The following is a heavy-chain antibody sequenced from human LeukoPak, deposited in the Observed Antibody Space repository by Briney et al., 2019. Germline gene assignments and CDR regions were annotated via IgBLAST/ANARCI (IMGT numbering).Heavy chain of an antibody. CDR2: ISSNGGST. J-gene: IGHJ4*02. Sequence: GSLRLSCSASGFTFSSYAMHWVRQAPGKGLEYVSAISSNGGSTYYADSVKGRFTISRDNSKNTLYLQMSSLRAEDTAVYYCVKDGARDYYDSSGYPSYFDYWGQGTLVTVSS. V-gene: IGHV3-64D*09. CDR3: VKDGARDYYDSSGYPSYFDY. CDR1: GFTFSSYA. D-gene: IGHD3-22*01.